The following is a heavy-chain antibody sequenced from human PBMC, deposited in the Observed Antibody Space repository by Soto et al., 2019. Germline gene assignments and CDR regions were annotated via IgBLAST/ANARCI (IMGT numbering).Heavy chain of an antibody. CDR3: ARVPTP. Sequence: TLSLTCAVSGGSISSGGYSWSWIRQPPGKGLEWIGYIYHSGSTYYNSSLKSRVTISVDRSKNQFSLKLSSVTTADTAVYYCARVPTPWGQGTLVTVSS. J-gene: IGHJ5*02. CDR1: GGSISSGGYS. CDR2: IYHSGST. D-gene: IGHD2-2*01. V-gene: IGHV4-30-2*01.